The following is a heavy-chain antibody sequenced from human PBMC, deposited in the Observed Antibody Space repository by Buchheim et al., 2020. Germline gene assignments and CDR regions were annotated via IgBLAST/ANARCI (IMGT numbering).Heavy chain of an antibody. D-gene: IGHD6-19*01. CDR3: ARDDSSGWYAYYYYGMDV. V-gene: IGHV3-33*01. J-gene: IGHJ6*02. Sequence: QVQLVESGGGVVQPGRSLRLSCAASGFTFSSYGMHWVRQAPGKGLEWVAVIWYDGSNKYYADSVKGRFTISRDNSKNTLYLQMNSLRAEDTAVYYCARDDSSGWYAYYYYGMDVWGQGTT. CDR1: GFTFSSYG. CDR2: IWYDGSNK.